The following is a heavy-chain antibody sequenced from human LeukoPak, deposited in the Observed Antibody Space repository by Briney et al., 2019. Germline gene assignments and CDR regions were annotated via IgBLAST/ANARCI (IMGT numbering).Heavy chain of an antibody. CDR1: GFTFSSYW. D-gene: IGHD6-13*01. J-gene: IGHJ4*02. V-gene: IGHV3-7*01. CDR2: IKQDGSDQ. Sequence: GGSLRLSCAASGFTFSSYWVTWVRQAPGKGLEWVANIKQDGSDQYYVDSVKGRFTISRENAKNSLYLQMNSLRAEDTAVYYCAVLAATDSNDYWGQGTLVTVSS. CDR3: AVLAATDSNDY.